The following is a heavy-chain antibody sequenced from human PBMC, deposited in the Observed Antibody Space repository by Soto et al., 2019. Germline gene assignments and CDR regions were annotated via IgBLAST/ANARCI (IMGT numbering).Heavy chain of an antibody. J-gene: IGHJ4*02. CDR1: GFTVSSYW. CDR3: ARSPYTSSRLAC. V-gene: IGHV3-74*01. D-gene: IGHD6-13*01. Sequence: EVPLVESGGGLVQPGGSLRLSCAASGFTVSSYWMHWVRQAPGKGLVWVSRINSDGSITTYADSVKGRFTISRDNAKNTLYLQMNSLRAEDTAVYYCARSPYTSSRLACWGQGALVTVSP. CDR2: INSDGSIT.